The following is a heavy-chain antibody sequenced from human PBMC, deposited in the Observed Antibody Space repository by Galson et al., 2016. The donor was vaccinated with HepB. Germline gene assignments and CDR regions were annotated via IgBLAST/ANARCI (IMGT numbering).Heavy chain of an antibody. D-gene: IGHD3-16*01. CDR1: GFSVGSYA. Sequence: SLRLSCAATGFSVGSYALTWVRQAPGKGLEWVATLFDTGTRREYAHSVRGRFTISRDRPRNTLDLQMTRLRAEDTGIYYCAKLGEDIGWYVHHWGQGTLVTVS. V-gene: IGHV3-23*05. J-gene: IGHJ4*02. CDR2: LFDTGTRR. CDR3: AKLGEDIGWYVHH.